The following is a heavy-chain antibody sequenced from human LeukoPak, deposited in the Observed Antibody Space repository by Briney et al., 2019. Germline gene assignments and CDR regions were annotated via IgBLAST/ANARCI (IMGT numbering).Heavy chain of an antibody. CDR2: MYYSGST. J-gene: IGHJ4*02. CDR1: TFSSYA. Sequence: TFSSYAMSWVRQPPGKGLEWIGSMYYSGSTYYNPSLKSRVTISVDTSKNQFSLKLSSVTAADTAVYYCARQNYYDSSGEVGYWGQGTLVTVSS. CDR3: ARQNYYDSSGEVGY. V-gene: IGHV4-39*01. D-gene: IGHD3-22*01.